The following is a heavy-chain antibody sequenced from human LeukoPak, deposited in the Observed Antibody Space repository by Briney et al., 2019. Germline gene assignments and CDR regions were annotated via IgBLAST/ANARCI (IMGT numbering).Heavy chain of an antibody. CDR2: IYYSGST. D-gene: IGHD6-13*01. V-gene: IGHV4-59*01. Sequence: PSETLSLTCTVSGGSISGYYWSWIRQPPGKGLEWIGYIYYSGSTNYNPSLKSRVTISVDTSKNQFSLKLSSVTAADTAVYYCARDGGSSSWPDWGQGTLVTVSS. CDR3: ARDGGSSSWPD. CDR1: GGSISGYY. J-gene: IGHJ4*02.